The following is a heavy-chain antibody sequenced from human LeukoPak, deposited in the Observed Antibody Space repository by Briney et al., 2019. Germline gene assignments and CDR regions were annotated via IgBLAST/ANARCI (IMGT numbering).Heavy chain of an antibody. CDR3: ASARWDI. Sequence: SETLSLTCAVSGASFSANYWSWVRQPPGKGLEWIGEINHSGSTNYNPSLKSRVTISVGTSKNQFSLKLSSVTAADTSVYYCASARWDIWGQGTTVTVSS. CDR1: GASFSANY. CDR2: INHSGST. V-gene: IGHV4-34*01. J-gene: IGHJ6*02.